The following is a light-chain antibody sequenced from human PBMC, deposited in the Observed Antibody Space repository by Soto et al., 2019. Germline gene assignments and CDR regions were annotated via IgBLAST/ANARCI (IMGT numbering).Light chain of an antibody. CDR2: GAS. CDR1: QSVSSNF. CDR3: QQYGSSPRT. Sequence: EIVLTQSPDTLSLSPGERATLSCRANQSVSSNFLAWYQQKPGQAPRLLISGASNRATGIPDRFSGSGSGTDFTLTISRLEPEDFAVYYCQQYGSSPRTFGQGTKVDLK. V-gene: IGKV3-20*01. J-gene: IGKJ1*01.